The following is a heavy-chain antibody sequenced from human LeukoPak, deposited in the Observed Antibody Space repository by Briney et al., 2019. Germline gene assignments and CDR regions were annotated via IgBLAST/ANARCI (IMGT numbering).Heavy chain of an antibody. D-gene: IGHD6-13*01. Sequence: SETLSLTCTVSGCSISISYYWGWIRQPPAKGLEWIGSIYHSGSTYYNPSLKSRVTISVDTSKNQFSLKLSSVTAADTAVYYCARSSSSWRFDYWGQGTLVTVSS. CDR1: GCSISISYY. J-gene: IGHJ4*02. V-gene: IGHV4-38-2*02. CDR3: ARSSSSWRFDY. CDR2: IYHSGST.